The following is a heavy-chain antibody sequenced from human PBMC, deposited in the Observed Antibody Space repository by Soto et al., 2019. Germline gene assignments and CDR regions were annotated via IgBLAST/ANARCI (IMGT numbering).Heavy chain of an antibody. J-gene: IGHJ6*02. V-gene: IGHV3-23*01. Sequence: LRLSCAASGFTFSSYAMSWVRQAPGKGLEWVSAISGSGGSTYYADSVKGRFTISRDNSKNTLYLQMNSLRAEDTAVYYCANLDITIFGVVIRGPLYYGMDVWGQGTTVTVSS. CDR1: GFTFSSYA. CDR3: ANLDITIFGVVIRGPLYYGMDV. CDR2: ISGSGGST. D-gene: IGHD3-3*01.